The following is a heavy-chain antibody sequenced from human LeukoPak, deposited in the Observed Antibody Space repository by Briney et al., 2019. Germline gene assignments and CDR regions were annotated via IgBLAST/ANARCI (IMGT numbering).Heavy chain of an antibody. CDR3: AVTPVGWLPLYYFDY. J-gene: IGHJ4*02. V-gene: IGHV4-59*08. CDR1: GGSISSYY. Sequence: SETLSLTCTVSGGSISSYYWSWIRQPPGKGLEWIGYTYYSGSTNYNPSLKSRVTISVDTSKNQFSLKLSSVTAADTAVYYCAVTPVGWLPLYYFDYWGQGTLVTVSS. D-gene: IGHD5-24*01. CDR2: TYYSGST.